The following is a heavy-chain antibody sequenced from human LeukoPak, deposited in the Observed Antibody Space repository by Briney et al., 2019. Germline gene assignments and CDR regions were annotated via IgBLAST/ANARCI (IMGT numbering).Heavy chain of an antibody. CDR1: GGSFSGYY. J-gene: IGHJ4*02. D-gene: IGHD3-9*01. V-gene: IGHV4-34*01. CDR3: ARRRRLGLRYFDWLLPGTNFDY. Sequence: KPSETLSLTCAVYGGSFSGYYWSWIRQPPGKGLEWIGEINHSGSTNYNPSLKSRVTISVDTSKNQFSLKLSSVTAADTAVYYCARRRRLGLRYFDWLLPGTNFDYWGQGTLVTVSS. CDR2: INHSGST.